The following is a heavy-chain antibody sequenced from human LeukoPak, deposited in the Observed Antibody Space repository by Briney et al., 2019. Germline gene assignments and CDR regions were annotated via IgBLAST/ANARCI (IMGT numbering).Heavy chain of an antibody. CDR1: GYTFTSYY. V-gene: IGHV1-46*01. CDR2: INPSGGST. J-gene: IGHJ6*02. Sequence: ASVNVSCKASGYTFTSYYMHWVRQAPGQGLEWMGIINPSGGSTSYAQKFQGRVTITRDTSTSTVYMELSSLRSEDTAVYYCARGPNEDYDIMTGYYIYYYYGMDVWGQGTTVTVSS. D-gene: IGHD3-9*01. CDR3: ARGPNEDYDIMTGYYIYYYYGMDV.